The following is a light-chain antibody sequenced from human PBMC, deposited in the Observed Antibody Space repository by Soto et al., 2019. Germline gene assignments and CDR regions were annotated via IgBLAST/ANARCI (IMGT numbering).Light chain of an antibody. Sequence: EIVLTQSPGTLSASPGERVTLSCRASQSVSSSSLAWYQQKPGQAPRLLIYAASSRATGIPDRFSGSGSGTDFTLTISRLEPEDFAVYSCQWSGGSVSFGGGTKVDIK. CDR1: QSVSSSS. CDR2: AAS. V-gene: IGKV3-20*01. CDR3: QWSGGSVS. J-gene: IGKJ4*01.